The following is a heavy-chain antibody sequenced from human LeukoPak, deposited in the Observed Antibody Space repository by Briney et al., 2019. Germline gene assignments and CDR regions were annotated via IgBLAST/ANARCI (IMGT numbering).Heavy chain of an antibody. J-gene: IGHJ4*02. CDR2: INWSSGSI. V-gene: IGHV3-9*01. CDR3: TSVGFDY. CDR1: GFAFGDTD. Sequence: GRSLRLSCAASGFAFGDTDMHWVRHAPGKGLEWVSTINWSSGSIGYADSVKGRFTVSRDNARNSLYLQMNSLRLEDTALYYCTSVGFDYWGQGDLVTVSS. D-gene: IGHD3-16*01.